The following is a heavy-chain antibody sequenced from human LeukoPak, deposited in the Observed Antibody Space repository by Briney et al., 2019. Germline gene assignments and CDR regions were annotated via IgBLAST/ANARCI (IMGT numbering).Heavy chain of an antibody. CDR1: GGSFRGYY. D-gene: IGHD3-22*01. Sequence: NPSETLSLTCAVNGGSFRGYYWSWIRQRPGKGLEWIGEINHSGSTTYNPSLKSRVTMSLDTSKNQFSLEVNSVTVADTAVYYCALFSCSGSYLPPFDYWGQGTLVTVSS. CDR3: ALFSCSGSYLPPFDY. V-gene: IGHV4-34*01. CDR2: INHSGST. J-gene: IGHJ4*02.